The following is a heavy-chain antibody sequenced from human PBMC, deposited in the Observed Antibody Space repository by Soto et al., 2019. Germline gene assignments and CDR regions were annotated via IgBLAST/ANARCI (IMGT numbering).Heavy chain of an antibody. Sequence: GWSLRLSCAASGFTFSNFAMTWVRQAPGKGLEWISYISGSGSTIHYADSVKGRFSISRDNAKKSLFLQMNSLRAEDTAVYYCVREAPCSNGVCQFDYWGRGTLVTVSS. V-gene: IGHV3-48*03. J-gene: IGHJ4*02. CDR3: VREAPCSNGVCQFDY. CDR1: GFTFSNFA. D-gene: IGHD2-8*01. CDR2: ISGSGSTI.